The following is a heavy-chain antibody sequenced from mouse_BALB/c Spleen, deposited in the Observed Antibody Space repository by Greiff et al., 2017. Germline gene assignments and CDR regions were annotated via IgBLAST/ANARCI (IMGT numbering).Heavy chain of an antibody. Sequence: VQGVESAAELARPGASVKMSCKASGYTFTSYTMHWVKQRPGQGLEWIGYINPSSGYTEYNQKFKDKTTLTADKSSSTAYMQLSSLTSEDSAVYYCARSAYGNFYWGQGTTLTVSS. D-gene: IGHD2-10*02. CDR2: INPSSGYT. CDR3: ARSAYGNFY. J-gene: IGHJ2*01. V-gene: IGHV1-4*02. CDR1: GYTFTSYT.